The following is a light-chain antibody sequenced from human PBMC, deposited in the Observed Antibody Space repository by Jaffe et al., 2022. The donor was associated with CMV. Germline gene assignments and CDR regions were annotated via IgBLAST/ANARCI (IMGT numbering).Light chain of an antibody. CDR1: QSVRSRF. CDR3: QQYGSAPRIT. J-gene: IGKJ3*01. Sequence: EIVLTQSPGTLSLSPGERATLSCRASQSVRSRFLAWYQQKPGQAPRLLVYGASSRATGIPDRFSGSGSGTDFTLTISRLEPEDFAVYYCQQYGSAPRITFGPGTKVDIK. V-gene: IGKV3-20*01. CDR2: GAS.